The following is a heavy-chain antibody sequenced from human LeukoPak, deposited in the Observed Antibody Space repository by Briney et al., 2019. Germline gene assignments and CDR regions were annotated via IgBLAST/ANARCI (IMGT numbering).Heavy chain of an antibody. CDR1: GYTLTELS. D-gene: IGHD3-9*01. Sequence: SSVTVSCKVSGYTLTELSMHWVRQAPGKGLEWMGGIDPEDGETIYAQKVQGRVIMTEDTSTDTAYMELSSLRSEDTAVYYCATKGLTGYYDYWGQGTLVTVSS. CDR2: IDPEDGET. CDR3: ATKGLTGYYDY. V-gene: IGHV1-24*01. J-gene: IGHJ4*01.